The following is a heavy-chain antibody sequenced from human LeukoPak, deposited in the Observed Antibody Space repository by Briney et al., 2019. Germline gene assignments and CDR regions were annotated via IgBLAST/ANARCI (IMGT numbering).Heavy chain of an antibody. CDR1: GFTFSNYA. V-gene: IGHV3-23*01. D-gene: IGHD1-26*01. CDR2: ISGSGLTT. J-gene: IGHJ4*02. CDR3: AKERREQSRDNYFDY. Sequence: GGSLRLSCVASGFTFSNYAMSWVRLAPGRGLEWVSVISGSGLTTFYADSVKGRFTISRDNSKYTLYLQMNSLRAEDTAVYYCAKERREQSRDNYFDYWGQGTLVTVSS.